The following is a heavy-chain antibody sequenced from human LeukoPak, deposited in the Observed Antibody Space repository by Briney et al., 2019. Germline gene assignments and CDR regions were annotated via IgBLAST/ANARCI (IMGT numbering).Heavy chain of an antibody. CDR3: AREVRGNYYDSSGYYDY. CDR1: GCTVSSNY. V-gene: IGHV3-53*01. CDR2: IYSGGST. D-gene: IGHD3-22*01. Sequence: GGSLRLSCAASGCTVSSNYMSWVRQAPGKGLEGVSVIYSGGSTYYADSVKGRFTISRDNSKNTLYLQMNSLRAEDTAVYYCAREVRGNYYDSSGYYDYWGQGTLVTVSS. J-gene: IGHJ4*02.